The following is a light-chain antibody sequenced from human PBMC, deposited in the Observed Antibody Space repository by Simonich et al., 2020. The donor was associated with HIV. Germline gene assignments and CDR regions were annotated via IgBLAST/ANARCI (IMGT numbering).Light chain of an antibody. CDR3: QQYGSSFT. Sequence: EIVMTQSPATLSVSPGERATLSCRASQSVSSNFAWYQQKPGQAPRLLIYGASSRATGIPDRFSGSGSGTDFTLTISRLEPEDFAVYYCQQYGSSFTFGPGTKVDIK. CDR1: QSVSSN. V-gene: IGKV3-20*01. J-gene: IGKJ3*01. CDR2: GAS.